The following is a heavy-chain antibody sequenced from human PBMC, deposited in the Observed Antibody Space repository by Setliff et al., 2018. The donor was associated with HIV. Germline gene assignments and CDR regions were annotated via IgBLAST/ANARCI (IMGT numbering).Heavy chain of an antibody. D-gene: IGHD1-26*01. V-gene: IGHV3-30*04. CDR3: ARDPEVGGPDYFDY. Sequence: SCAASGFTFSSYTMHWVRQAPGEGLEWVAVISYDGGLKFVTDSVKGRFTIFRDNSENTLYLQMNSLTSEDTAVYYCARDPEVGGPDYFDYWGQGTLVTVSS. CDR2: ISYDGGLK. CDR1: GFTFSSYT. J-gene: IGHJ4*02.